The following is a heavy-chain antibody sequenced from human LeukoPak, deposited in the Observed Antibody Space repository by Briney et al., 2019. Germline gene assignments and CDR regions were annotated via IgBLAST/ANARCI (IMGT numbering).Heavy chain of an antibody. D-gene: IGHD2-2*02. CDR3: ATSLTGYCSSTSCYTWVYFDY. CDR1: GYTFTGYY. J-gene: IGHJ4*02. Sequence: ASVTVSCKASGYTFTGYYMHWVRQAPGQGLEWMGWINPNSGGTNYAQKFQARVTMTRDTSISTAYMELSRLRSDDTAVYYCATSLTGYCSSTSCYTWVYFDYWGQGTLVTVSS. CDR2: INPNSGGT. V-gene: IGHV1-2*02.